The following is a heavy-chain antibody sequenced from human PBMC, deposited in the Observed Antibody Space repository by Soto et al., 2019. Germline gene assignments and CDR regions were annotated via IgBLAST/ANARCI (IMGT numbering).Heavy chain of an antibody. CDR2: INPSGGST. Sequence: GASVKVSCTASGYIFTNHYIHWVRQAPGQGLEWMGIINPSGGSTNYLQKFQGRITMTRDKSTSTAYMELSSLRSEDTAVYYCARDMSSSYWYFDLWGRGTLVTVSS. J-gene: IGHJ2*01. D-gene: IGHD6-6*01. CDR1: GYIFTNHY. V-gene: IGHV1-46*01. CDR3: ARDMSSSYWYFDL.